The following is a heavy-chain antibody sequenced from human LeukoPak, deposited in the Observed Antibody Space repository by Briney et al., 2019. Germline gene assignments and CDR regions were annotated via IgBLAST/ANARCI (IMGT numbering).Heavy chain of an antibody. Sequence: SETLSLTCTVSGGSISSSSYYWGWLRQSPGKGLEWIGTMSSSGSTYYNPSLKSRVTISGDTAKNQFSLKLSSVTAADTAVYYCARRSQAAAGRGIDYWGQGTLVTVSS. CDR2: MSSSGST. D-gene: IGHD6-13*01. CDR1: GGSISSSSYY. J-gene: IGHJ4*02. CDR3: ARRSQAAAGRGIDY. V-gene: IGHV4-39*01.